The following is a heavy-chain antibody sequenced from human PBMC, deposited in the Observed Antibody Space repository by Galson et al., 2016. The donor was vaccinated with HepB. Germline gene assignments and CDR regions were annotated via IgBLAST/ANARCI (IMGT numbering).Heavy chain of an antibody. CDR2: IKQDGSEK. CDR3: VRGSGYIMDY. CDR1: GFTFSTYW. V-gene: IGHV3-7*03. D-gene: IGHD5-12*01. Sequence: SLRLSCAASGFTFSTYWMHWVRQAPGKGLEWVANIKQDGSEKYYVDSVKGRFTISRDNAKNSLYLQMNSLRAGDTAVYYCVRGSGYIMDYWGQGTLVTVSS. J-gene: IGHJ4*02.